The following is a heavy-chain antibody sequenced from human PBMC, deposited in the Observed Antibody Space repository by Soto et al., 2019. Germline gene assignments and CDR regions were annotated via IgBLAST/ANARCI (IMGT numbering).Heavy chain of an antibody. CDR2: IQSGGPT. V-gene: IGHV3-66*01. CDR1: GFTVSSKY. J-gene: IGHJ6*04. Sequence: EVHLVESGGGLVQPGGSLRLSCAASGFTVSSKYMSWVRQAPGKGMEWVSLIQSGGPTYYADSVKGRFTISRDTSENTLHLQMDSLRAEDTAVYYCARDAVLCDGGRCYGVPLDVWVKGTTVTVSS. D-gene: IGHD2-15*01. CDR3: ARDAVLCDGGRCYGVPLDV.